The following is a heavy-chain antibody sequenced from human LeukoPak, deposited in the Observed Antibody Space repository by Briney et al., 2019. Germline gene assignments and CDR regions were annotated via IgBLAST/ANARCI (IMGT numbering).Heavy chain of an antibody. CDR2: IDTGSTTI. V-gene: IGHV3-48*01. Sequence: GGSLRLSCAASGFTFSSYRMNWVRQAPGKGLEWVSYIDTGSTTISYADSLKGRFTISRDNAKNSLFLQMNSLRAEDTAVYYCARAVWYYDSSGYAVGVYFDSWGQGTLVTVSS. J-gene: IGHJ4*02. CDR3: ARAVWYYDSSGYAVGVYFDS. D-gene: IGHD3-22*01. CDR1: GFTFSSYR.